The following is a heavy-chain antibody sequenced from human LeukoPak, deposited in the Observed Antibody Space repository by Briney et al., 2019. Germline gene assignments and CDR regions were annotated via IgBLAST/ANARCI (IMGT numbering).Heavy chain of an antibody. CDR1: GFAFSTYS. D-gene: IGHD1-26*01. J-gene: IGHJ4*02. CDR3: ARVLSGCETTRCELDY. CDR2: ISSSSTYI. Sequence: GGSLRLSCAASGFAFSTYSMNWVRQAPGKGLEGVSSISSSSTYIYYADSVKGRVTISRDNAKNSLYLQRNSLRAEDTAVYYCARVLSGCETTRCELDYWGQGTLVTVSS. V-gene: IGHV3-21*01.